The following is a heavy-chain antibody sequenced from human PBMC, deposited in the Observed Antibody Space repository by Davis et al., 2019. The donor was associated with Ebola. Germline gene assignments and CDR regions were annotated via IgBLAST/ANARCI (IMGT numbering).Heavy chain of an antibody. J-gene: IGHJ4*02. CDR1: GGPTSSSSYY. CDR2: INYSGST. D-gene: IGHD4-17*01. CDR3: ARHDADYGDYWLGYYFDY. V-gene: IGHV4-39*01. Sequence: MPSEPLSPTCTLPGGPTSSSSYYWGAIRQPPGKGLEWIGSINYSGSTYYNPSLKSRVTISVDTSKNQFSLKLSSVTAADTAVYYRARHDADYGDYWLGYYFDYWGQGTLVIVSS.